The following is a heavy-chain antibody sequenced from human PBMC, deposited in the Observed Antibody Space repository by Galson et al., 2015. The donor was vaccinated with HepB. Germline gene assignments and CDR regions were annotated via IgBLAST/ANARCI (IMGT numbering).Heavy chain of an antibody. V-gene: IGHV1-18*01. D-gene: IGHD2-2*02. Sequence: SVKVSCKASGYTFTSYGISWVRQAPGQGLEWMGWISAYNGNTNYAQKLQGRVTMTTDTSTSTAYMELRSLRSDDTAVYYCARDIVVVPAAIEAYYYGMDVWGQGTTVTVSS. CDR1: GYTFTSYG. CDR3: ARDIVVVPAAIEAYYYGMDV. J-gene: IGHJ6*02. CDR2: ISAYNGNT.